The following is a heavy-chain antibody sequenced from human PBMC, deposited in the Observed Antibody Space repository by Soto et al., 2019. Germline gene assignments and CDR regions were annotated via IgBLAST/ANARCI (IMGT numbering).Heavy chain of an antibody. Sequence: ASVKVSCKTSGYTFTSYGISWVRQAPGQGLEWMGWVSAYNGNTNYAQKLQGRVTMTTDTSTSTAYMELRSLRSDDTAVYYCARDRGYGYYYGMDVWGQGTTVTVSS. CDR2: VSAYNGNT. J-gene: IGHJ6*02. D-gene: IGHD5-18*01. CDR3: ARDRGYGYYYGMDV. CDR1: GYTFTSYG. V-gene: IGHV1-18*01.